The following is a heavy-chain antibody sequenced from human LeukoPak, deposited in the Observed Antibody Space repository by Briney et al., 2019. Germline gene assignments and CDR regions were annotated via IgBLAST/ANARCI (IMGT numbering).Heavy chain of an antibody. V-gene: IGHV3-21*01. Sequence: GGSLRLSCAVSGFTFSTYTMNWVRQAPGRVLEWVSSISSSSSYIYYADSVKGRFTISRDNAKTSLYLQMNSLRAEDTAVYYCARGSPSTQPFDYWGQGTLVTVSS. D-gene: IGHD2-2*01. CDR3: ARGSPSTQPFDY. J-gene: IGHJ4*02. CDR1: GFTFSTYT. CDR2: ISSSSSYI.